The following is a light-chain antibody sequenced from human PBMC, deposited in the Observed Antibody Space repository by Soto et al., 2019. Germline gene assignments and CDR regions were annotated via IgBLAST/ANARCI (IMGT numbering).Light chain of an antibody. V-gene: IGKV1-5*01. CDR1: QSISRW. CDR3: LQDYSYPQT. Sequence: DFRMTQSPSPLSASVGDRVTISCQASQSISRWLAWYQQKPGRAPKLLIYDVSSLKSGVPSRFSGSGSGTECTLTISSLQPEDVATYYCLQDYSYPQTFGQGTKVDI. J-gene: IGKJ1*01. CDR2: DVS.